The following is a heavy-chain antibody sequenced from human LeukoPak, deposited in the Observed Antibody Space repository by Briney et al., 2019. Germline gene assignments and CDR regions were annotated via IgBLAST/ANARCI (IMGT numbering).Heavy chain of an antibody. CDR1: GFTFNDFG. J-gene: IGHJ4*02. CDR3: ARATDFYDSSGYQAYFAY. V-gene: IGHV3-20*04. CDR2: INWNGDSI. D-gene: IGHD3-22*01. Sequence: GGSLRLSCTAPGFTFNDFGMNWVRQIPGKGLDSVSGINWNGDSIGYAASVKGRFTISRDNAKNALYLQMNSLGVDDTAVYYCARATDFYDSSGYQAYFAYWGQGTPVTVSS.